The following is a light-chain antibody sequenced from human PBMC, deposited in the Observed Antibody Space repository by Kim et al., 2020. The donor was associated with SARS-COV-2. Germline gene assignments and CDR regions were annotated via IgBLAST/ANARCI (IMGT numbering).Light chain of an antibody. J-gene: IGKJ1*01. V-gene: IGKV1-16*02. CDR1: QDINHC. CDR2: AVS. Sequence: ASGGDRVAISGRASQDINHCLAWFQQKPGKAPKSLIYAVSNLQRGVPSKFSGSGSGTHFTLTISSLQPEDFATYYCQQYKSYPRTFGQGTKVDIK. CDR3: QQYKSYPRT.